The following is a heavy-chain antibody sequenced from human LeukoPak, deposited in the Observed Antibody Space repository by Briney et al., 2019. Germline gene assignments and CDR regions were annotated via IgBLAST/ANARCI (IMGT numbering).Heavy chain of an antibody. V-gene: IGHV3-30*04. D-gene: IGHD6-13*01. CDR1: GLTFSSYA. Sequence: GGSLRLSCAASGLTFSSYAMHWVRQAPGKGLEWVAVISYDGSNKYYADSVKGRFTISRDNSKNTLYLQMNILRAEDTAVYYCARASSSWYYFDCWGQGTLVTVSS. J-gene: IGHJ4*02. CDR3: ARASSSWYYFDC. CDR2: ISYDGSNK.